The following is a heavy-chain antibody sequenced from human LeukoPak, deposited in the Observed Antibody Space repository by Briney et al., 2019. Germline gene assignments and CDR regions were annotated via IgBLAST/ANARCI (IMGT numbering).Heavy chain of an antibody. V-gene: IGHV3-30*02. Sequence: GGSLRLSCAGSGFTFSNSWMGWVRQAPGKGLERVAFIRYDGSNIYYADSVKGRFTISRDNSKNTLYLQMNSLRPEDTAVYYCAKAFMVRGPPMDVWGKGTTVTVSS. CDR1: GFTFSNSW. D-gene: IGHD3-10*01. CDR3: AKAFMVRGPPMDV. J-gene: IGHJ6*03. CDR2: IRYDGSNI.